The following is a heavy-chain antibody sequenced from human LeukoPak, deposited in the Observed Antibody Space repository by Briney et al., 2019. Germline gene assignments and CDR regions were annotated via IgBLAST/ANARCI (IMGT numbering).Heavy chain of an antibody. CDR2: ISDSGNT. J-gene: IGHJ4*02. D-gene: IGHD2-21*01. CDR1: GFTFSSYA. CDR3: AKAPVTTCRGAYCYPFDY. V-gene: IGHV3-23*01. Sequence: RSGGSLRLSCAASGFTFSSYAMHWVRQAPGKGLEWVSAISDSGNTYHADSVKGRFTISRDSSKNTLFLQMNRLRPEDAAVYYCAKAPVTTCRGAYCYPFDYWGQGTLVTVSS.